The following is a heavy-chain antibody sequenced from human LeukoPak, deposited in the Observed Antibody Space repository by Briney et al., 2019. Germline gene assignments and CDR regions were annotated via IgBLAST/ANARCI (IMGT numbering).Heavy chain of an antibody. Sequence: GSLRLSCAASGFIFSSYAMSWVRQAPGKGLEWVSAIITSGDSTYPAVSVEGRFTISRDNSKNTLYLQMNSLRAEDTAVYYCAKGASARSSSWSDSYYMDVWGKGTTVTVSS. J-gene: IGHJ6*03. CDR2: IITSGDST. CDR3: AKGASARSSSWSDSYYMDV. D-gene: IGHD6-6*01. V-gene: IGHV3-23*01. CDR1: GFIFSSYA.